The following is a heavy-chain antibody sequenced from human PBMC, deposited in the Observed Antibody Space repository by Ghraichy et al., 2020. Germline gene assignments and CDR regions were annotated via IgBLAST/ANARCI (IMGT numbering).Heavy chain of an antibody. CDR1: GGTFSSYA. V-gene: IGHV1-69*13. CDR2: IIPIFGTA. Sequence: VKVSCKASGGTFSSYAISWVRQAPGQGLEWMGGIIPIFGTANYAQKFQGRVTITADKSTSTAYMELSSLRSEDTAVYYCARGGYYYDSSGYPYFDYWGQGTLVTVSS. CDR3: ARGGYYYDSSGYPYFDY. D-gene: IGHD3-22*01. J-gene: IGHJ4*02.